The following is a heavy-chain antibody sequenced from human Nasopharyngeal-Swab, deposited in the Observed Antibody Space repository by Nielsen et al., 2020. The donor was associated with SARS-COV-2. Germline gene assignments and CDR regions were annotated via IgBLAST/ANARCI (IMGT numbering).Heavy chain of an antibody. CDR3: ARDPYDSSGYPYYYGMDV. J-gene: IGHJ6*02. V-gene: IGHV1-2*02. CDR2: INPNSGGT. D-gene: IGHD3-22*01. Sequence: ASVKVSCKASGYTFTGYYMHWVRQAPGQGLEWMGWINPNSGGTNYAQKFQGRVTMTRDTSISTAYMEPSRLRSDDTAVYYCARDPYDSSGYPYYYGMDVWGQGTTVTVSS. CDR1: GYTFTGYY.